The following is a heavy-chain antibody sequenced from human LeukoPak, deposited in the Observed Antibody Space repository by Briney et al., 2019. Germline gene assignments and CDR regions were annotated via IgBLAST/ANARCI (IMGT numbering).Heavy chain of an antibody. CDR1: GFTFSSYW. Sequence: GGSLRLSCAASGFTFSSYWMSWIRQAPGKGLEWISYISSSGTTTYYSDSVKGRFTISRDNAKNSLYLQMNSLRAEDTAVYYCARAPKRWLQLAFDYWGQGTLVTVSS. CDR2: ISSSGTTT. J-gene: IGHJ4*02. V-gene: IGHV3-11*04. CDR3: ARAPKRWLQLAFDY. D-gene: IGHD5-24*01.